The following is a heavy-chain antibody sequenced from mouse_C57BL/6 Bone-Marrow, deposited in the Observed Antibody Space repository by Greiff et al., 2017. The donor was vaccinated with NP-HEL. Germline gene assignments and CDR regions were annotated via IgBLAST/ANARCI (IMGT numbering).Heavy chain of an antibody. CDR2: IDPSDSYT. J-gene: IGHJ1*03. Sequence: VQLQQPGAELVKPGASVKLSCKASGYTFTSYWMQWVKQRPGQGLEWIGEIDPSDSYTNYNQKFKGKATLTVDTSSSTAYMQLSSLTSEDSAVYYGARQEDNWDWYFDVWGTGTTVTVSS. D-gene: IGHD4-1*01. V-gene: IGHV1-50*01. CDR3: ARQEDNWDWYFDV. CDR1: GYTFTSYW.